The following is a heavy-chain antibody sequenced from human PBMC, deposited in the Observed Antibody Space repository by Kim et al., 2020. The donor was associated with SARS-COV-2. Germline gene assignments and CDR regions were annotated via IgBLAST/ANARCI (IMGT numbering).Heavy chain of an antibody. CDR3: ARDSRMCTGYSGSWFDP. Sequence: ASVKVSCKASGYTFTNYAISWVRQAPGQGLEWMGWINAYNGNTKYAQELQGGVTITTDTSTSTAYMELSSLRSDDTAVYYCARDSRMCTGYSGSWFDPWGQGTLVTVSS. D-gene: IGHD3-9*01. V-gene: IGHV1-18*01. CDR2: INAYNGNT. CDR1: GYTFTNYA. J-gene: IGHJ5*02.